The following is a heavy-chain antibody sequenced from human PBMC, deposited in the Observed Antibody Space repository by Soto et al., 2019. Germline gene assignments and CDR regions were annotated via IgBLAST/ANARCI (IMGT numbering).Heavy chain of an antibody. Sequence: VQVVESGGNIVQPGTSLRLSCAASGFAFTNYGIHWVRQAPGKGLAWVAHISNDGSKKFYADSVKARFTISRDNSENTVYLEMTSLRPDDTAVFYCARDVAMPTGFGLGYWGQGTLVTVSS. D-gene: IGHD3-3*01. J-gene: IGHJ4*02. CDR1: GFAFTNYG. V-gene: IGHV3-30*03. CDR3: ARDVAMPTGFGLGY. CDR2: ISNDGSKK.